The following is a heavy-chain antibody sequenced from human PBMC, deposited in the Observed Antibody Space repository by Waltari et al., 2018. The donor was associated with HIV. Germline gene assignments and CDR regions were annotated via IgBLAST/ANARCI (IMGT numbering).Heavy chain of an antibody. CDR1: GFPFSTYE. V-gene: IGHV3-48*03. CDR2: ISSSGSTI. D-gene: IGHD2-2*01. Sequence: EVQLVESGGGLVQPGGSLRLSCAASGFPFSTYEMNWVRQAPGKGLEWVSYISSSGSTIYYADSVKGRFTISRDNAKNSLYLQMNSLRAEDTAVYYCASIVVVPFNWFDPWGQGTLVTVSS. CDR3: ASIVVVPFNWFDP. J-gene: IGHJ5*02.